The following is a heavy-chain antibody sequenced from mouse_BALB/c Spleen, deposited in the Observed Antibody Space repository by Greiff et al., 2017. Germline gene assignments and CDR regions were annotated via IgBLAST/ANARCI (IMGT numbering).Heavy chain of an antibody. CDR2: IDPANGNT. V-gene: IGHV14-3*02. CDR1: GFNIKDTY. Sequence: VQLQQSGAELVKPGASVKLSCTASGFNIKDTYMHWVKQRPEQGLEWIGRIDPANGNTKYDPKFQGKATITADTSSNTAYLQLSNLTAEDTAVYYCAGIWGRYFDYWGQGTTLTVSA. J-gene: IGHJ2*01. D-gene: IGHD4-1*01. CDR3: AGIWGRYFDY.